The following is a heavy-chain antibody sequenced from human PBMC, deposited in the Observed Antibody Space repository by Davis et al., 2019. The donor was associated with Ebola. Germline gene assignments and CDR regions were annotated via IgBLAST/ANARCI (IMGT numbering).Heavy chain of an antibody. CDR2: IYSGGST. Sequence: PGGSLRLSCAASGFTVSSNYMSWVRQAPGKGLEWVSVIYSGGSTYYADSVKGRFTISRDNSKNTLYLQMNSLRAEDTAVYYCARDQYSEYGGYNYGMDVWGKGTTVTVSS. CDR3: ARDQYSEYGGYNYGMDV. J-gene: IGHJ6*04. CDR1: GFTVSSNY. D-gene: IGHD4/OR15-4a*01. V-gene: IGHV3-53*01.